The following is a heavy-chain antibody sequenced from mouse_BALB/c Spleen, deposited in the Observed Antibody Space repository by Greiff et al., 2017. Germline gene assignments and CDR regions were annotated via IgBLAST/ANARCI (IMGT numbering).Heavy chain of an antibody. CDR1: GYTFTSYW. CDR3: ARGWFAY. J-gene: IGHJ3*01. Sequence: VQLQQPGAELVKPGASVKLSCKASGYTFTSYWMHWVKQRPGQGLEWIGEINPSNGRTNYNEKFKSKATLTVDKSSSTAYMQLSSLTSEDSAVYYCARGWFAYWGQGTLVTVSA. V-gene: IGHV1S81*02. CDR2: INPSNGRT.